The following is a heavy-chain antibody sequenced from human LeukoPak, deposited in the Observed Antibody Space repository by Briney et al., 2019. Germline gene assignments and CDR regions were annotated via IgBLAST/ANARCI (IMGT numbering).Heavy chain of an antibody. Sequence: AGGCLRLSCAASVLTFSDYWIHWVRQAPRKGQVWVLRINTDGSITNYADSVKGRFSISRDNAKNTLYLQMSSLRAEDTAVYYCARDRGPRTGFMVREAYDYWGQGTLVTVSS. D-gene: IGHD3-10*01. J-gene: IGHJ4*02. CDR3: ARDRGPRTGFMVREAYDY. CDR2: INTDGSIT. V-gene: IGHV3-74*01. CDR1: VLTFSDYW.